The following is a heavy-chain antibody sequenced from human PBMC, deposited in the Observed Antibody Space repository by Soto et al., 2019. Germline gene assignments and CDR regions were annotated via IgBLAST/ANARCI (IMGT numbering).Heavy chain of an antibody. V-gene: IGHV3-33*01. Sequence: QVQLVESGGGVVQPGRSLRLSCAASGFTFSSYGMHWVRQAPGKGLAWVAVIWYDGSNKYYAESVKGRFTISRDNSKNTLYLQMNGLRAEDTAVYYCARDYDSSGYPRYYFDYWGQGTLVTVSS. J-gene: IGHJ4*02. D-gene: IGHD3-22*01. CDR2: IWYDGSNK. CDR1: GFTFSSYG. CDR3: ARDYDSSGYPRYYFDY.